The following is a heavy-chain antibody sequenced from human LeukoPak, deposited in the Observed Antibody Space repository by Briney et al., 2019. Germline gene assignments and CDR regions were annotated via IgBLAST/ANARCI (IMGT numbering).Heavy chain of an antibody. CDR3: ARVQWDRGGSFDT. V-gene: IGHV4-59*01. D-gene: IGHD1-26*01. Sequence: TSETLSLTCTVSGGSISSYYWSWIRQPPGKGLEWIGYIYYSGSTNYNPSLKSRVTISVDTSKNQFSLKLSSVTAADTAVYYCARVQWDRGGSFDTWGQGTMVTVSS. CDR2: IYYSGST. CDR1: GGSISSYY. J-gene: IGHJ3*02.